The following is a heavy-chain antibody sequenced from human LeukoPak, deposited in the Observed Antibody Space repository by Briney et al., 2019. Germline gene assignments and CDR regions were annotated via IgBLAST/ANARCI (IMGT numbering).Heavy chain of an antibody. D-gene: IGHD1-26*01. CDR1: GFTFSSYW. V-gene: IGHV3-7*03. CDR3: ARVRIRCELPWRRYYFDY. Sequence: AGGSLRLSCAASGFTFSSYWMSWVRQAPGKGLEWVATIKQDGSEKYYVDSVKGRFTISRDNAKNSLYLQMNSLRAEDTAVYYCARVRIRCELPWRRYYFDYWGQGTLVTVSS. J-gene: IGHJ4*02. CDR2: IKQDGSEK.